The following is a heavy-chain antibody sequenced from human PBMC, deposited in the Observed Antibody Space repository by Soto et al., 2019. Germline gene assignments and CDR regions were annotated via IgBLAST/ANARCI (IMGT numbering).Heavy chain of an antibody. CDR1: RLTFRNYA. D-gene: IGHD5-18*01. V-gene: IGHV3-23*01. CDR3: ASSGYRFGLYAMDV. CDR2: ISDSGSTA. J-gene: IGHJ6*02. Sequence: GGSLRLSCAASRLTFRNYAMTWVRQAPGRGLEWVSGISDSGSTAYSADSVKGRFTISRDNSKNTLYLQMNSLRAEDTAIYYCASSGYRFGLYAMDVWGQGTTVTVSS.